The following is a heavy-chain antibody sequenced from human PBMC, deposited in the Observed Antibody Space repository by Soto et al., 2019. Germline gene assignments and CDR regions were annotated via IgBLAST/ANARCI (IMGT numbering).Heavy chain of an antibody. Sequence: ASVKVSCKASGYTFTSYDINWVRQATGQGLEWMGWMNPNSGNTGYAQKFQGRVTMTRNTSTSTAYMELSSLRSEDTAVYYCARRKCGGDCYSGSNWFDPWGQGTLVTVSS. CDR3: ARRKCGGDCYSGSNWFDP. D-gene: IGHD2-21*02. J-gene: IGHJ5*02. V-gene: IGHV1-8*01. CDR2: MNPNSGNT. CDR1: GYTFTSYD.